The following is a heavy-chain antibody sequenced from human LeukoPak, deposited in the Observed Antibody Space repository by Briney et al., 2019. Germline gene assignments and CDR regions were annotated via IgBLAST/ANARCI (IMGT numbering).Heavy chain of an antibody. CDR2: LYNSGST. D-gene: IGHD5-12*01. CDR1: GGSVTSDY. CDR3: ARDRTGYGSFEY. J-gene: IGHJ4*02. Sequence: SETLSLTCTVSGGSVTSDYWSWLRQPPGKGLEWIGYLYNSGSTSYNPSLKSRVTISVDTSKNQFSLKLNSVTSADTAVYYCARDRTGYGSFEYWGQGTLVSVSS. V-gene: IGHV4-59*02.